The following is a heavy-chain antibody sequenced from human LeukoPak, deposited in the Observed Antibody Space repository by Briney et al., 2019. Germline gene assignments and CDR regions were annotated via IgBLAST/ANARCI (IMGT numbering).Heavy chain of an antibody. CDR2: INHSGST. J-gene: IGHJ4*02. V-gene: IGHV4-34*01. CDR3: ARGSPVLGYCSSTSCSTFEGLRL. Sequence: SETLSLTCAVYGGSFSGYYWSWIRQPPGKGLEWIGEINHSGSTNYNPSLKSRVTISVDTSKNQFSLKLSSVTAADTAVYYCARGSPVLGYCSSTSCSTFEGLRLWGQGTLVTVSS. D-gene: IGHD2-2*02. CDR1: GGSFSGYY.